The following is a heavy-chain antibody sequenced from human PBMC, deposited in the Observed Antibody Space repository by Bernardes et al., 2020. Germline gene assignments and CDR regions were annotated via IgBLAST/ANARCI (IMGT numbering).Heavy chain of an antibody. V-gene: IGHV4-39*01. Sequence: SETLSLTCTVSGGSISSSSYYWGWIRQPPGKGLEWIGSIYYSGSTYYNPSLKSRVTISVDTSKNQFSLKLSSVTAADTAVYYCARHGRYDILTVGGGWAAFDIWGQGTMVTVSS. CDR2: IYYSGST. J-gene: IGHJ3*02. CDR3: ARHGRYDILTVGGGWAAFDI. D-gene: IGHD3-9*01. CDR1: GGSISSSSYY.